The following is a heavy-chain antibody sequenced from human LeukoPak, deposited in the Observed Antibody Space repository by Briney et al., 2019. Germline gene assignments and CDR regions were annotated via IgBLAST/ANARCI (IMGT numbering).Heavy chain of an antibody. CDR2: ISGSGNRT. CDR1: GFTFSSYA. J-gene: IGHJ6*02. CDR3: AKNLYCGGGSCYPSALGMDV. Sequence: GGSLRLSCAASGFTFSSYAMSWVRQAPGKGLEWVSSISGSGNRTYYADSVRGRFTISRDNSKNTLFLQMNSLRAEDTAVYYCAKNLYCGGGSCYPSALGMDVWGQGTTVTVSS. D-gene: IGHD2-15*01. V-gene: IGHV3-23*01.